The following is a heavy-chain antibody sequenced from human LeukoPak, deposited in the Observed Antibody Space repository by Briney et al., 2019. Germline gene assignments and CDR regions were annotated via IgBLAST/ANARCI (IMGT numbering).Heavy chain of an antibody. CDR3: ARLTMFRGVIYGTDWHSDL. V-gene: IGHV1-2*04. CDR1: GYTFTSYY. Sequence: ASVKVSCKASGYTFTSYYMHWVRQAPGQGLEWMGWINPNSGGTNYAQKFQGWVTMTTDTSLSTAYMDLNRLRSDDTAVYYCARLTMFRGVIYGTDWHSDLWGRGTLVTVSS. D-gene: IGHD3-10*01. CDR2: INPNSGGT. J-gene: IGHJ2*01.